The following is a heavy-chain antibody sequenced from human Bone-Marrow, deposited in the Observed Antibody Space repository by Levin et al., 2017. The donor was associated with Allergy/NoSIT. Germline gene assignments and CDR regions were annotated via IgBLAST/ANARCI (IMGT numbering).Heavy chain of an antibody. CDR1: GGTFSSYA. Sequence: KISCKASGGTFSSYAISWVRQAPGQGLEWMGGIIPIFGTANYAQKFQGRVTITADESTSTAYMELSSLRSEDTAVYYCARDDCSSTSCYYYYYMDVWGKGTTVTVSS. D-gene: IGHD2-2*01. V-gene: IGHV1-69*01. CDR3: ARDDCSSTSCYYYYYMDV. CDR2: IIPIFGTA. J-gene: IGHJ6*03.